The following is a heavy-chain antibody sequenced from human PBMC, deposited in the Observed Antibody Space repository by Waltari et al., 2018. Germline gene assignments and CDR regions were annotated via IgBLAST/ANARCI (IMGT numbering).Heavy chain of an antibody. CDR2: IDHTGST. CDR3: ASAPSGSYGHN. V-gene: IGHV4-39*07. D-gene: IGHD1-26*01. CDR1: GGFITTTYY. Sequence: QLQLQESGPGLVKPSETLSLTCTVSGGFITTTYYWGWIRQPPGKGLEWIGSIDHTGSTYYTPSRKSRVTISVDTSNTSENQFSLKLTSVTAADTAVYYCASAPSGSYGHNWGQGALVTVSS. J-gene: IGHJ4*02.